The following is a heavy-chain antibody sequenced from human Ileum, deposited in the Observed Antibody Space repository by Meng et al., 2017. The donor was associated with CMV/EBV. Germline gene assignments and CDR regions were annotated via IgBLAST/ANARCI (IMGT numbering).Heavy chain of an antibody. V-gene: IGHV3-13*01. CDR3: ARESHSGAWNNWYFDI. CDR2: IGTPGDT. Sequence: GGSLRLSCVGSGFIFSMSEFRWVRQPIGQGLEWVSAIGTPGDTYYSDSVKGRFTISRDNAKNSLYLQMDSLRAGDTAVYYCARESHSGAWNNWYFDIWGRGTLVIVSS. D-gene: IGHD6-19*01. CDR1: GFIFSMSE. J-gene: IGHJ2*01.